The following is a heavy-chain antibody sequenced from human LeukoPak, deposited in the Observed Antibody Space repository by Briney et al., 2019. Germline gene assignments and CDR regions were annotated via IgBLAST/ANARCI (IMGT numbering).Heavy chain of an antibody. V-gene: IGHV3-23*01. CDR1: GFTFNNYG. J-gene: IGHJ6*02. CDR2: VSGSGDST. Sequence: GGSLRLSCVVSGFTFNNYGMNWVRQAPGKGLEWVSGVSGSGDSTYYADSVKGRFTISRDNAKNTLYLQMNSLRAEDTAVYYCARDKRVYSGGMDVWGQGTTVTVSS. CDR3: ARDKRVYSGGMDV. D-gene: IGHD4-11*01.